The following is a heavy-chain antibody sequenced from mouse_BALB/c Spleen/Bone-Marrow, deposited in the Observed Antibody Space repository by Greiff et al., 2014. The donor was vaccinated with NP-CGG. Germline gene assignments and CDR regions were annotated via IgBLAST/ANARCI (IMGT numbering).Heavy chain of an antibody. CDR1: GYTFTDYN. D-gene: IGHD2-3*01. CDR3: TRRGWAMDY. CDR2: INPNNGGT. Sequence: VQLQQPGPELVTPGASVKIPCKASGYTFTDYNIDWVKQSHGKSLEWIGDINPNNGGTIYNQKFEGKATLTVDKSSSIAYMELRSLTSEDTAVYYCTRRGWAMDYWGQGTSVTVSS. V-gene: IGHV1-18*01. J-gene: IGHJ4*01.